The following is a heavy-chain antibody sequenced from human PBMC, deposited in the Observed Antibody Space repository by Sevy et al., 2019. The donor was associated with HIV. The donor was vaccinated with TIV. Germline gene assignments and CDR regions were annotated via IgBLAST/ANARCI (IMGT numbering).Heavy chain of an antibody. V-gene: IGHV6-1*01. CDR3: ARALGSSSWYGGYYFDH. CDR1: GDSVSSNSAA. J-gene: IGHJ4*02. Sequence: SETLSLTCAISGDSVSSNSAAWNWIRQSPSRGLEWLGRTYYRSKWYNDYAVSVKSRITINPDTSKNQFSLQLNSVTPEDTAVYYCARALGSSSWYGGYYFDHWGQRTLVTVSS. D-gene: IGHD6-13*01. CDR2: TYYRSKWYN.